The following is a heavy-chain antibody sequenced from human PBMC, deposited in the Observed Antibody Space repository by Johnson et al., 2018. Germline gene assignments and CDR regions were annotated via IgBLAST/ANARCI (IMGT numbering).Heavy chain of an antibody. J-gene: IGHJ3*01. D-gene: IGHD5-18*01. CDR3: ARERGGSVSYGDAFEV. CDR2: MRSDGRTI. CDR1: GFTFSRYW. V-gene: IGHV3-74*01. Sequence: DQLQESGGGSVQAGGSLGLSCVASGFTFSRYWMHWVRQAPGMGPVWVSRMRSDGRTIHYADSVKCRLHITRDNAKNTLYLKMNTLRADDTAVYYCARERGGSVSYGDAFEVWGQGTMVTVSS.